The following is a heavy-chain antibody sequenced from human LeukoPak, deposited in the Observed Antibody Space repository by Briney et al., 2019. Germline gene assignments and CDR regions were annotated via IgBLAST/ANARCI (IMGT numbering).Heavy chain of an antibody. CDR1: GGSFSGYY. CDR2: INHSKST. D-gene: IGHD6-13*01. J-gene: IGHJ5*02. CDR3: ARVAAAKFLNRFDP. V-gene: IGHV4-34*01. Sequence: PSETLSLTCAVYGGSFSGYYWSWIRQPPGKGLEWIGEINHSKSTNYNPSLKSRVTISVDTSKNKFSLKLSSVTAADTAVYYCARVAAAKFLNRFDPWGQGTLVTVSS.